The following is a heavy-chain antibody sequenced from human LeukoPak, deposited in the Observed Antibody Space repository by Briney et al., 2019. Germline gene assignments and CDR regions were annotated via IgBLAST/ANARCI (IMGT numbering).Heavy chain of an antibody. CDR1: GGSISSSSYY. Sequence: PSETLSLTCTVSGGSISSSSYYWGWIRQPPGKGLEWIGSIYYSGSTYYNPSLKSRVTISVDTSKNQFSLKLSSVTAADTAVYYCATLGYCSGGSCRGLFDYWGQGTLVTVSS. D-gene: IGHD2-15*01. CDR2: IYYSGST. V-gene: IGHV4-39*07. CDR3: ATLGYCSGGSCRGLFDY. J-gene: IGHJ4*02.